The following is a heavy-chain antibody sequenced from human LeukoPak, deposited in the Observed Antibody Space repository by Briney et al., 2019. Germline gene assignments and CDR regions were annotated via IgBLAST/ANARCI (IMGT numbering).Heavy chain of an antibody. Sequence: SETLSLTCTVSGGSISSSSYYWGWIRQPPGKGLEWIWRIYYSGSTYYNPSLKSRVTISVDTSKNQFSLKLSSVTAADTAVYYCARHYSSKGSFDIWGQGTMVTVSS. CDR2: IYYSGST. CDR3: ARHYSSKGSFDI. J-gene: IGHJ3*02. V-gene: IGHV4-39*01. D-gene: IGHD6-13*01. CDR1: GGSISSSSYY.